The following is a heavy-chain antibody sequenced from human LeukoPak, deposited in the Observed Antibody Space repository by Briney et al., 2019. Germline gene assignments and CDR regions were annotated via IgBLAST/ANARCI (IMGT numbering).Heavy chain of an antibody. J-gene: IGHJ4*02. V-gene: IGHV1-18*04. CDR2: ISASSGNR. D-gene: IGHD2-15*01. CDR3: ARSSQEEAIVRPSDY. Sequence: ASVKVSCKASGYTFTNYHTNWVRQAPGQGLEWMGWISASSGNRNYAQKLQGRVTMTTDTSTTTAYMELRNLRSDDTAVYYCARSSQEEAIVRPSDYWGQGTLVTVSS. CDR1: GYTFTNYH.